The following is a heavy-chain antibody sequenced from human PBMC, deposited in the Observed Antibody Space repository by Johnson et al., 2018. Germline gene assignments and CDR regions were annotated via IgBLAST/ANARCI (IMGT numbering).Heavy chain of an antibody. V-gene: IGHV3-30*18. CDR1: GFTFSSYG. J-gene: IGHJ6*02. D-gene: IGHD6-6*01. CDR2: VSYDGSDK. CDR3: AKERGGGSSGAVRYGMNV. Sequence: QVQLVQSGGGVVQPGRSLRLSCAASGFTFSSYGMHWVRQAPGKGLEWVAVVSYDGSDKYYADSVKGRFTISRDNSKNTLYLQMNSLRAEDTAVYYCAKERGGGSSGAVRYGMNVWGQGTTVTVAS.